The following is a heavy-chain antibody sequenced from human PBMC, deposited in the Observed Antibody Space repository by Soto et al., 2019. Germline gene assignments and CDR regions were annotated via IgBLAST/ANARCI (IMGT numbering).Heavy chain of an antibody. Sequence: QVQLQQWGAGLLKPSETLSLTCAVYGGSFSGYYWSWIRQPPGKGLEWIGEINHSGSTNYNPSLKSRVTISVDTSKNQFSLKLSSVTAADTAVYYCARQRGGGWYVRYYGMDVWGQGTTATVSS. D-gene: IGHD6-19*01. CDR1: GGSFSGYY. V-gene: IGHV4-34*01. J-gene: IGHJ6*02. CDR3: ARQRGGGWYVRYYGMDV. CDR2: INHSGST.